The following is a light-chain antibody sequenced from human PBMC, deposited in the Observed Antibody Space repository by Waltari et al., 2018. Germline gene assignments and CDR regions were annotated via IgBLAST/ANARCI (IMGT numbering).Light chain of an antibody. CDR1: QSVSSSY. Sequence: EIVLTQSPGTLSPSPGERATLSCRASQSVSSSYLAWYQQKPGQAPRPLIHGASSRATGIPDRFSGSGSGTDFTLTISRLEPEDFAVYYCQQYGRSPPSLTFGGGTKVEIK. CDR3: QQYGRSPPSLT. CDR2: GAS. J-gene: IGKJ4*01. V-gene: IGKV3-20*01.